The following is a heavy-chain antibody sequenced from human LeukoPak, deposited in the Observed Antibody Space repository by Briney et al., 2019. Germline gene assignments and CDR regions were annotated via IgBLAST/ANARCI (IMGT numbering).Heavy chain of an antibody. CDR1: GGSFSGYY. Sequence: SETLSLTCAVYGGSFSGYYWSWIRQPPGKGLEWIGEINHSGSTNYSPSLKSRVTISVDTSKNQFSLKLSSVTAADTAVYYCARGKRIAAARYWYFDLWGRGTLVTVSS. CDR2: INHSGST. D-gene: IGHD6-13*01. CDR3: ARGKRIAAARYWYFDL. V-gene: IGHV4-34*01. J-gene: IGHJ2*01.